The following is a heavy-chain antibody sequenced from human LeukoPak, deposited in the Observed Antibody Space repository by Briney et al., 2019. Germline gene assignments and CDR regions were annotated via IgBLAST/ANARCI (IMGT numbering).Heavy chain of an antibody. CDR3: ELLVVVAGDDY. Sequence: GRSLRLSCAASGFTFSSYAMHWVRQAPGKGLEGVAVISYDGSNKYYADSVKGRFTISRDNSKNTLYLQMNSLRAEDTAVYYCELLVVVAGDDYWGQGTLVTVSS. V-gene: IGHV3-30-3*01. CDR1: GFTFSSYA. J-gene: IGHJ4*02. D-gene: IGHD2-15*01. CDR2: ISYDGSNK.